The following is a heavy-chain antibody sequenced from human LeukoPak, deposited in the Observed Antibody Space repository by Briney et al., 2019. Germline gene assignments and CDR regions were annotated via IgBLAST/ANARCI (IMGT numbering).Heavy chain of an antibody. CDR1: GYTFTGNY. D-gene: IGHD4-23*01. Sequence: GASVKVSCKASGYTFTGNYMHWVRQAPGRGLEWMAWINPNSGGTNYAQKFQGRVTMTRDTSISTAYMELSRLRSDDTAVYYCARVAVVTPRGFDYWGQGTLVTVSS. J-gene: IGHJ4*02. CDR2: INPNSGGT. V-gene: IGHV1-2*02. CDR3: ARVAVVTPRGFDY.